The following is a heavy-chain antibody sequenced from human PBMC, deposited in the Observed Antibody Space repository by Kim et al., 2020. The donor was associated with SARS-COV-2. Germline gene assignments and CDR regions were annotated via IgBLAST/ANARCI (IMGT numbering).Heavy chain of an antibody. CDR2: ISGSGGST. CDR1: GFTFSSYA. V-gene: IGHV3-23*01. Sequence: GGSLRLSCAASGFTFSSYAMSWVRQAPGKGLEWVSAISGSGGSTYYADSVKGRFTISRDNSKNTLYLQMNSLRAEDTAVYYCAKGIYDSSGYYYPYNWFDPCGQATLVTVSS. CDR3: AKGIYDSSGYYYPYNWFDP. J-gene: IGHJ5*02. D-gene: IGHD3-22*01.